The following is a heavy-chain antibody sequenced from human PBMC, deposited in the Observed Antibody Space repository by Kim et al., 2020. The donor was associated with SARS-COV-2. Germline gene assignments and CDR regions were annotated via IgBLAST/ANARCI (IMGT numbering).Heavy chain of an antibody. Sequence: GGSLRLSCEASGFIFRDYYMCWIRQTPGRWLEWLSYISSWDNTIYYADSVRGRFTISRDNTKNSLYLQMSNLRADDTDVYYCARGAEGDIWGQGTMVTVSS. CDR2: ISSWDNTI. CDR3: ARGAEGDI. J-gene: IGHJ3*02. CDR1: GFIFRDYY. V-gene: IGHV3-11*01.